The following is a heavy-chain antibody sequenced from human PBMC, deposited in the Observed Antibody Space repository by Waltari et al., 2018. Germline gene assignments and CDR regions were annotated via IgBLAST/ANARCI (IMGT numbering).Heavy chain of an antibody. J-gene: IGHJ6*03. CDR3: ATTLLRGSTARPYYYHYMDV. CDR2: FIPLLDIR. Sequence: QIHQVQSGAEVRKPGSSVQVSCKASGGTFTNSALSWVRQAPGQGLEWMGGFIPLLDIRNYAQRFQGRVTIIADKSTSTAYMELSSLTSEDTAVYYCATTLLRGSTARPYYYHYMDVWGRGTTVIVSS. CDR1: GGTFTNSA. V-gene: IGHV1-69*10. D-gene: IGHD6-6*01.